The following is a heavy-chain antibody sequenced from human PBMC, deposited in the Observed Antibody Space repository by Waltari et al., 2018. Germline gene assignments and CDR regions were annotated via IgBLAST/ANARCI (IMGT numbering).Heavy chain of an antibody. CDR1: GFTFSSYG. Sequence: QVQLVESGGGVVQPGGSLRLSCAASGFTFSSYGMHWVRQAPGKGLEWVAFIRYDGSNKYYADSVKGRFTISRDNSKNTLYLQMNSLRAEDTAVYYCAKGGRVATIWGAFDIWGQGTMVTVSS. CDR3: AKGGRVATIWGAFDI. V-gene: IGHV3-30*02. D-gene: IGHD5-12*01. J-gene: IGHJ3*02. CDR2: IRYDGSNK.